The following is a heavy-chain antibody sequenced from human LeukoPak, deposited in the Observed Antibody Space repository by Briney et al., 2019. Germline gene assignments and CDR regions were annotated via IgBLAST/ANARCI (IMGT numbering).Heavy chain of an antibody. CDR1: GVTFKNYW. CDR3: AREDDFRNGHDNYYFFMDV. CDR2: IKQDGSDQ. V-gene: IGHV3-7*01. J-gene: IGHJ6*03. Sequence: GGSLRLSCTASGVTFKNYWMAWVRQAPGKGLEWVANIKQDGSDQYYVDSVKGRFTISRDNAKKTLHLQMTRLTAEDTAVYYCAREDDFRNGHDNYYFFMDVWGRGTTVTV. D-gene: IGHD3/OR15-3a*01.